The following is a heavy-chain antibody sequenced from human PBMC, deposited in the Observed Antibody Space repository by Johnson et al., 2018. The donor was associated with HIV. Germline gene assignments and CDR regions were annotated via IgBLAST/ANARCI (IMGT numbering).Heavy chain of an antibody. CDR3: ARKVVVVAAAAGDAFDI. V-gene: IGHV3-13*01. CDR1: GFTFSSYD. J-gene: IGHJ3*02. Sequence: VQLVESGGGLVQPGGSLRLSCAASGFTFSSYDIHWVRQATGKGLESVSPIGPAADTYYPGSVKGRFTVSRDNAKNPLYLQMNSLRAEDTAVYYCARKVVVVAAAAGDAFDIWGQGTMVTVSS. D-gene: IGHD2-15*01. CDR2: IGPAADT.